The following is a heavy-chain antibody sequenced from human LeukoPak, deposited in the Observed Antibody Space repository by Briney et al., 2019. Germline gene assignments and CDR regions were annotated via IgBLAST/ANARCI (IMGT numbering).Heavy chain of an antibody. CDR1: GFTFSGSA. J-gene: IGHJ4*02. CDR3: TRWDCTTTGSYPFDY. Sequence: GGSLRLSCAASGFTFSGSAIHWVRQASGKGLEWVGRIRDKANSYATAYIASVKGRFTISRDDSKNTAYLQMSSLKTEDTAVYYCTRWDCTTTGSYPFDYWGQGTLVTVSS. V-gene: IGHV3-73*01. CDR2: IRDKANSYAT. D-gene: IGHD2-2*01.